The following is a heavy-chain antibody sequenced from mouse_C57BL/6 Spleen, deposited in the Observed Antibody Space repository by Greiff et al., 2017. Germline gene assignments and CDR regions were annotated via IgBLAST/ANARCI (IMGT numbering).Heavy chain of an antibody. D-gene: IGHD3-2*02. CDR3: ARSGLVFDY. V-gene: IGHV1-52*01. CDR1: GYTFTSYW. Sequence: QVQLQQPGAELVRPGSSVKLSCKASGYTFTSYWMHWVKQRPIQGLEWIGNINPSDSETNYNQKFKDKATLTVDKSSSTAYMQLSSLTSEDSAVYYCARSGLVFDYWGQGTTLTVSS. J-gene: IGHJ2*01. CDR2: INPSDSET.